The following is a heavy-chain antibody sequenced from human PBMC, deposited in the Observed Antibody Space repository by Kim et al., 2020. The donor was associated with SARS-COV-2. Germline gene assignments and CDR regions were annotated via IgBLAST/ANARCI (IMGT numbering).Heavy chain of an antibody. V-gene: IGHV3-66*01. Sequence: YADSVKGRFTFSRDNSKNTLYLKMNSLRAEDTAVYYCARVIIGFYYYMDVWGKGSTVTVSS. D-gene: IGHD3-10*01. J-gene: IGHJ6*03. CDR3: ARVIIGFYYYMDV.